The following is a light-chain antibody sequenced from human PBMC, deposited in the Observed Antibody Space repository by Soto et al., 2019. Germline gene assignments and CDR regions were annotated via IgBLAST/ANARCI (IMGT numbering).Light chain of an antibody. V-gene: IGLV2-14*01. Sequence: QSALTQPASVSGSPGQSITISCTGTSSDVGGYTYVSWYQQHPGKAPKLMIFDVSNRPSGVSRRFSGYKSSNTASLTISGLQAADEADYYCSSYSSSSPYVFATGTKLTVL. CDR3: SSYSSSSPYV. CDR1: SSDVGGYTY. J-gene: IGLJ1*01. CDR2: DVS.